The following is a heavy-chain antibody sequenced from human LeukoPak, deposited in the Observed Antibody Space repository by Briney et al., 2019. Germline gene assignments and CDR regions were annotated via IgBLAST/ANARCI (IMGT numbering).Heavy chain of an antibody. CDR1: GFTFSDYI. CDR2: TSYDVSYI. Sequence: GGSLRLSCAASGFTFSDYIVHWVRQAPGKGLEWVALTSYDVSYIYYGDSVKGRFTISRDNSKNTLYLQMNSLRPEDTAVYYCAKEGPGTRSAFDIWGQGTMVTVSS. V-gene: IGHV3-30*18. CDR3: AKEGPGTRSAFDI. D-gene: IGHD3-10*01. J-gene: IGHJ3*02.